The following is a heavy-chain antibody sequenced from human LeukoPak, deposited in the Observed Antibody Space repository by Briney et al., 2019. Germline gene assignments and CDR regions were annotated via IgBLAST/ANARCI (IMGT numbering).Heavy chain of an antibody. J-gene: IGHJ5*02. V-gene: IGHV4-4*07. D-gene: IGHD1-26*01. CDR2: ISGSGST. CDR1: GDSISYFY. Sequence: SETLSLTCSVSGDSISYFYWSWIRQAAGKGLEWIGRISGSGSTDYNASLKSRVTMSVDTSKNQFSLKLSSVTAADTAVYYCARGGNYWPQWWFDPWGRGALVSVSS. CDR3: ARGGNYWPQWWFDP.